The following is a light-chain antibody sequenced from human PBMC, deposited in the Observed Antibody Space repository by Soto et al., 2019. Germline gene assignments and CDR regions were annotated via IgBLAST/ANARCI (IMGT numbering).Light chain of an antibody. J-gene: IGLJ3*02. CDR2: EVS. Sequence: QSALTQPPSASGSPGESVTISCTGTSSDVGGNNFVSWYQQHPGKVPKTMIYEVSKRPSGVPDRFSGSKSGNTASLTVSGLQAEDEADYYCSSFGGGNKVLFGGGTKLTVL. CDR3: SSFGGGNKVL. CDR1: SSDVGGNNF. V-gene: IGLV2-8*01.